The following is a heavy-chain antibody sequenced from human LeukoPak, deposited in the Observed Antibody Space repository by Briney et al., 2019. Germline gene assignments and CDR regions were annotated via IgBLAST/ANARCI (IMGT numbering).Heavy chain of an antibody. J-gene: IGHJ6*04. CDR2: ISSSGSTI. CDR1: GFTFSSYA. V-gene: IGHV3-48*03. CDR3: AELGITMIGGV. D-gene: IGHD3-10*02. Sequence: GGSLRLSCVASGFTFSSYAMNWVRQAPGKGLEWVSYISSSGSTIYYADSVKGRFTISRDNAKNSLYLQMNSLRAEDTAVYYCAELGITMIGGVWGKGTTVTISS.